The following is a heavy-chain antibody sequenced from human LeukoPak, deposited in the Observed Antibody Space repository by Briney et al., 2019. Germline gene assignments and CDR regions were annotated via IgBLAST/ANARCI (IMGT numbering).Heavy chain of an antibody. CDR1: GNRLTNNW. V-gene: IGHV5-51*01. D-gene: IGHD6-13*01. CDR3: VRFALSSSLDH. CDR2: IYPGYSDA. Sequence: GEFLNISCKVSGNRLTNNWIGWVRQVPGKGLEWMGLIYPGYSDAKYSPSFQAQVTLSVDTSISTAYLQLGGLRASDTAIYYFVRFALSSSLDHWGQGTLVTVSS. J-gene: IGHJ5*02.